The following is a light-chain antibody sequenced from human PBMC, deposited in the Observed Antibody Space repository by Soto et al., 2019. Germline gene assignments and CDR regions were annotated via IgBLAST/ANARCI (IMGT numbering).Light chain of an antibody. Sequence: DIQMTQSPSSLSASVGDRVTITCRASQSTSTYLHWYQQKPGKAPNLLIYAASTFQTGVPSRFSGSGSWTDFTLTISSLQPEDFATYFCQHGYSTPLTFGGGTKVDIK. CDR1: QSTSTY. CDR3: QHGYSTPLT. V-gene: IGKV1-39*01. J-gene: IGKJ4*01. CDR2: AAS.